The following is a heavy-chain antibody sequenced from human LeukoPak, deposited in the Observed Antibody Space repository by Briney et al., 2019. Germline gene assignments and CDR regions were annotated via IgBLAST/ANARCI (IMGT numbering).Heavy chain of an antibody. D-gene: IGHD3-3*01. V-gene: IGHV3-7*01. J-gene: IGHJ3*02. CDR3: AKPITVSGATDGFDI. CDR1: GFTFSSYW. CDR2: IKQDGNEK. Sequence: GGSLRLSCAASGFTFSSYWMNWVRQAPGKGLEWVANIKQDGNEKYYVDSVKGRFTISRDNGKTSLYLQMNSLRVEDTAVYYCAKPITVSGATDGFDIWGPGTMVTVSS.